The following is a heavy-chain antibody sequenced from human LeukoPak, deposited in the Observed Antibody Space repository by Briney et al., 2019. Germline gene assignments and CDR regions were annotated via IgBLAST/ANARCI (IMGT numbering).Heavy chain of an antibody. CDR2: IKVDGSEK. J-gene: IGHJ5*02. D-gene: IGHD6-13*01. CDR1: GFTFSSFW. V-gene: IGHV3-7*04. Sequence: GGSLRLSCAASGFTFSSFWMSWLRQAPGKGLEWVASIKVDGSEKYYVDSVKGRFTISRDNAKNSLYPQVHSLRADDTAVYYCARGTSSSPNWFDPWGQGTLVTVSS. CDR3: ARGTSSSPNWFDP.